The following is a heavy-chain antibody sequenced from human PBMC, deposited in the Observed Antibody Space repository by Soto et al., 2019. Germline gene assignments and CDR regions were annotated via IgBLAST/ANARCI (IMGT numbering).Heavy chain of an antibody. CDR3: AREENGQSHY. CDR1: GGSFSAYS. V-gene: IGHV4-34*01. CDR2: SGST. Sequence: PSETLSLTCAVYGGSFSAYSWSWIRQPPGKGLEWIGDSGSTNYNPSLKSRVTVSVDTSKNQFSLKLRSVTAADTAEYYCAREENGQSHYWGHGTLVTVSS. J-gene: IGHJ4*01. D-gene: IGHD2-8*01.